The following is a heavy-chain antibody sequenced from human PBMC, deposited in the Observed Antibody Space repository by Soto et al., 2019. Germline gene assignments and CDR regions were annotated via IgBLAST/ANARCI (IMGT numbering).Heavy chain of an antibody. CDR1: GGSISSGGYY. V-gene: IGHV4-31*03. Sequence: QVQLQESGPGLVKPSQTLSLTCTVSGGSISSGGYYWSWIRQHPGKGLEWIGYIYSSGSTYYNPSLQGRVTISVSTSKTKFSLKLSAVSAADTSGTYCARVVRVALSLDDGGNSGGGGPHFDYWGQGTLVTVSS. J-gene: IGHJ4*02. CDR3: ARVVRVALSLDDGGNSGGGGPHFDY. CDR2: IYSSGST. D-gene: IGHD4-17*01.